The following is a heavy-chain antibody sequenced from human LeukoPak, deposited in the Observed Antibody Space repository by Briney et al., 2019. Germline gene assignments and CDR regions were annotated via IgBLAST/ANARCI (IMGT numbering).Heavy chain of an antibody. CDR1: GASIDSHY. CDR2: IYISGST. Sequence: SETLSLICTVSGASIDSHYWSWIRQPAGKGLEWIGRIYISGSTNYNSSLQSRVTMSVGTSKNQFSLKLTSVTAADTAVYYCARALNPLPGTYYFDYWGQGTLVTVSS. CDR3: ARALNPLPGTYYFDY. J-gene: IGHJ4*02. V-gene: IGHV4-4*07. D-gene: IGHD2-15*01.